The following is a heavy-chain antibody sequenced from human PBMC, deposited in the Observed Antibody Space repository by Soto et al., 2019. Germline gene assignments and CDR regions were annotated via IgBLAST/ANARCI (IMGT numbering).Heavy chain of an antibody. Sequence: LSLTCAVYGGSFSGYYWSWIRQPPGKGLEWIGEINHSGSTNYNPSLKSRVTISVDTSKNQFSLKLSSVTAADTAVYYCARGLPYYDFWSGYPTPPYFDYWGQGTLVTVSS. D-gene: IGHD3-3*01. J-gene: IGHJ4*02. CDR2: INHSGST. CDR3: ARGLPYYDFWSGYPTPPYFDY. V-gene: IGHV4-34*01. CDR1: GGSFSGYY.